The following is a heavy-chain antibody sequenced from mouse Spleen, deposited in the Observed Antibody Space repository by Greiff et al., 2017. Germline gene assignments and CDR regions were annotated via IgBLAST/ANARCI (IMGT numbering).Heavy chain of an antibody. CDR2: IDPSDSET. J-gene: IGHJ2*01. CDR3: ARYASYYGNYGDFDH. V-gene: IGHV1-52*01. CDR1: GYTFTSYW. Sequence: QVQLQQSGAELVRPGSSVKLSCKASGYTFTSYWMHWVKQRPIQGLEWIGNIDPSDSETHYNQKFKDKATLTVDKSSSTAYMQLSSLTSEDSAVYYCARYASYYGNYGDFDHWGQGTTLTVSS. D-gene: IGHD2-10*01.